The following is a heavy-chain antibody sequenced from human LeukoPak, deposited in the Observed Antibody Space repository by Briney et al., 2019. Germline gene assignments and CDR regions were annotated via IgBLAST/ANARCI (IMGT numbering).Heavy chain of an antibody. J-gene: IGHJ4*02. V-gene: IGHV4-38-2*02. CDR1: GYSISSGYY. D-gene: IGHD4-23*01. CDR2: IYHSGST. Sequence: SETLSLPCAVSGYSISSGYYWGWIRQPPGKGLEWIGSIYHSGSTYYNPSLKSRVTISVDTSKNQFSLKLSSVTAADTAVYYCARDPRGGGNAGTDDYWGQENLVTVSS. CDR3: ARDPRGGGNAGTDDY.